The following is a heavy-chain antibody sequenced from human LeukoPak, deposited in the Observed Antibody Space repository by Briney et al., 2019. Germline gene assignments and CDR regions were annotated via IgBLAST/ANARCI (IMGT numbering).Heavy chain of an antibody. CDR3: ARPSPGGAKGPQYHYDSGGYRFAH. J-gene: IGHJ4*02. D-gene: IGHD3-22*01. CDR1: GYSFTSYW. CDR2: IYPGDSDT. Sequence: GESLKISCKGSGYSFTSYWIGWVRQMPGKGLEWMGIIYPGDSDTRYSPSFQGQVTISADKSISTAYLQWSSLKASDTAMYYCARPSPGGAKGPQYHYDSGGYRFAHWGQGTLVTVSS. V-gene: IGHV5-51*01.